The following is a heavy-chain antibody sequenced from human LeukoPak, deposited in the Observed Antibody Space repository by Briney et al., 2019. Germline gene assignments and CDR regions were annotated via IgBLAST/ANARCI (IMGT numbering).Heavy chain of an antibody. CDR3: VSLSSST. V-gene: IGHV3-7*01. J-gene: IGHJ5*02. CDR2: INQDGSEK. Sequence: GGSLRLSCAASGFTFSSYAMHWVRQAPGKGLEWVANINQDGSEKYYMDSVKGRFTISRDNGKNSLYLQMSSLRVEDTAVYYCVSLSSSTWGQGTLVTVSS. CDR1: GFTFSSYA. D-gene: IGHD3-16*02.